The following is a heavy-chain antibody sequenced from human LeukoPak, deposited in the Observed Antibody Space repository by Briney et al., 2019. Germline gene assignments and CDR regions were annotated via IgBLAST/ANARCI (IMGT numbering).Heavy chain of an antibody. CDR3: ARGWSGSYYSHYYYYMDV. Sequence: ASVKVSCKASGYTFTGYYMHWVRQAPGQGLEWMGWINPNSGGTNYAQKFQGRVTMTRDTSISTAYMELSRLRSDDTAVYYCARGWSGSYYSHYYYYMDVWGKGTTVTVSS. V-gene: IGHV1-2*02. D-gene: IGHD1-26*01. CDR1: GYTFTGYY. CDR2: INPNSGGT. J-gene: IGHJ6*03.